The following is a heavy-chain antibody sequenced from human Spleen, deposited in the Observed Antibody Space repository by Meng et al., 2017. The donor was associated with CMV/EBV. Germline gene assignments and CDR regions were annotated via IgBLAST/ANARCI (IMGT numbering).Heavy chain of an antibody. D-gene: IGHD1-7*01. J-gene: IGHJ5*02. CDR2: TYYRSKWYN. V-gene: IGHV6-1*01. CDR3: ARNAGTTVSDWFDP. Sequence: VSSNSAAWNWIRQSPSRGLEWLGRTYYRSKWYNDYAVSVKSRITINPDTYKNQFSLQLNSVTPEDTAVYYCARNAGTTVSDWFDPWGQGTLVTVSS. CDR1: VSSNSAA.